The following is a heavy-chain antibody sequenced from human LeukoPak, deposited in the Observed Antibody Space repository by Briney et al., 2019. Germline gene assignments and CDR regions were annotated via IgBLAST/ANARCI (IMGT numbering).Heavy chain of an antibody. J-gene: IGHJ3*02. CDR1: GLTFINAW. CDR2: IYSAGST. Sequence: GGSLRLSCAASGLTFINAWMSWVRQAPGKGLEWVSVIYSAGSTFYSDSVKGRFTISRDNSNNTLYLQMNSLSPEDTAVYYCEGFSLSPNAFDICGQGTMVTVSS. V-gene: IGHV3-66*01. CDR3: EGFSLSPNAFDI.